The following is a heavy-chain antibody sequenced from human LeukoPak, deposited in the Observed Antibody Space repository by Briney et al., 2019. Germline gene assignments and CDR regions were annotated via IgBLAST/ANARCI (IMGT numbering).Heavy chain of an antibody. CDR3: AREYQHDYFDY. D-gene: IGHD2-2*01. Sequence: GGSLRLSCAASGFTFSNYGMHWVRQAPGKGLEWVAVISYDGSNKYYADSVKGRFTISRDNSKNTLYLQMNSLRAEDTAVYYCAREYQHDYFDYWGQGTLVTVSS. V-gene: IGHV3-30*19. CDR2: ISYDGSNK. CDR1: GFTFSNYG. J-gene: IGHJ4*02.